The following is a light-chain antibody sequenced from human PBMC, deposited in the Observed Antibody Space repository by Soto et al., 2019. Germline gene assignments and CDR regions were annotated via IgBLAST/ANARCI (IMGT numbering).Light chain of an antibody. CDR1: QSISTW. J-gene: IGKJ1*01. V-gene: IGKV1-5*03. CDR2: KAS. Sequence: DIQMTQSPSTLSASAGDIFTITCRASQSISTWLAWYQQKPGKAPKLLIYKASSLESGVPSRFSGSASGTEFTLTISSLQPDDSATYYCQQYDSYWRTFGQGTKVDIK. CDR3: QQYDSYWRT.